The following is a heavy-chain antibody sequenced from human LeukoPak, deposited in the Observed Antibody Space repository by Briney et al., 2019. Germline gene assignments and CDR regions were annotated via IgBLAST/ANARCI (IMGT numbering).Heavy chain of an antibody. J-gene: IGHJ5*02. CDR3: ARGGGHYSQLSWFDP. V-gene: IGHV1-69*05. D-gene: IGHD4-11*01. Sequence: GASVKVSCKASGGTFSSYAISWVRQAPGQGLEWMGGIIPIFGTANYAQKFQGRVTITTDESTSTAYMELSSLRSEDTAVYYCARGGGHYSQLSWFDPWGQGTLVTVSS. CDR2: IIPIFGTA. CDR1: GGTFSSYA.